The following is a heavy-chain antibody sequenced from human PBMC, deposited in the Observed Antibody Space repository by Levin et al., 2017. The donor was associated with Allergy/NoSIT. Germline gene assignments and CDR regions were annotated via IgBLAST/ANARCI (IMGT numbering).Heavy chain of an antibody. D-gene: IGHD6-13*01. CDR2: ISYDGSNK. Sequence: QSGGSLRLSCAASGFTFSSYAMHWVRQAPGKGLEWVAVISYDGSNKYYADSVKGRFTISRDNSKNTLYLQMNSLRAEDTAVYYCARDRSVAAAGTLAWDFDLWGRGTLVTVSS. CDR1: GFTFSSYA. J-gene: IGHJ2*01. CDR3: ARDRSVAAAGTLAWDFDL. V-gene: IGHV3-30-3*01.